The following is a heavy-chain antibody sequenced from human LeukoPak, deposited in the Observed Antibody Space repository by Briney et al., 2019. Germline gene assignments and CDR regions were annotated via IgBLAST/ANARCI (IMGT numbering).Heavy chain of an antibody. CDR1: GFILRNTW. J-gene: IGHJ6*04. CDR3: TTNSGGYGVDV. CDR2: IKSESDGGTT. D-gene: IGHD1-26*01. Sequence: GGSLRLSXAASGFILRNTWMSWVRQAPGKGLEWVGRIKSESDGGTTAYAAPVNGRFSISRDDSKNTLYVHMNSLRSEDTAVYYCTTNSGGYGVDVWGKGITVTVSS. V-gene: IGHV3-15*01.